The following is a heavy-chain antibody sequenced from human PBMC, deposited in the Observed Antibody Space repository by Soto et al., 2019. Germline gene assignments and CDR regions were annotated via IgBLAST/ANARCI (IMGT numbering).Heavy chain of an antibody. V-gene: IGHV1-46*04. CDR2: INPTGDSP. Sequence: QVQLVQSGAEVKKPGASVRVSCTASGNTFSTDYMHWIRQAPGQGLESMGVINPTGDSPSYSQQLQDRITMTRDTYQTSYSELSSRTSEDTAVYFCARTILIGPHTVFDDWGQGSLVSVSS. D-gene: IGHD3-16*02. CDR3: ARTILIGPHTVFDD. CDR1: GNTFSTDY. J-gene: IGHJ4*02.